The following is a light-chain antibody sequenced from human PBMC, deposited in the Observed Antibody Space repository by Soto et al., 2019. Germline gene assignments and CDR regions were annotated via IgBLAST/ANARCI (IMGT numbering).Light chain of an antibody. CDR2: DAY. CDR3: QQDNFWPPLT. V-gene: IGKV3-15*01. CDR1: QSVNSN. Sequence: EIVMTQSPATLSVSPGERATLSCRASQSVNSNLAWYRQKPCQAPRLLISDAYTRATGVPARFSGSGSGTEFTLTISSLQSEESGIYYCQQDNFWPPLTFGGGTKVEIK. J-gene: IGKJ4*01.